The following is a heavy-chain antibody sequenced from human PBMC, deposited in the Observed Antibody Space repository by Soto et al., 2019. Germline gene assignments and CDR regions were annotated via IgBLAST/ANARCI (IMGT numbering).Heavy chain of an antibody. D-gene: IGHD6-19*01. J-gene: IGHJ4*02. V-gene: IGHV3-30*04. CDR1: GFTFSYYP. CDR3: ARQHLDVPVASAIDY. CDR2: ISFDGSNK. Sequence: QMQLVESGGGAVQPGRSLRLSCAASGFTFSYYPMHWVRQAPGKGLEWVAVISFDGSNKYYADSVKGRFTISRDNSKNTLYLQMNSLKTEDTAVYYCARQHLDVPVASAIDYWGQGTLVTVSS.